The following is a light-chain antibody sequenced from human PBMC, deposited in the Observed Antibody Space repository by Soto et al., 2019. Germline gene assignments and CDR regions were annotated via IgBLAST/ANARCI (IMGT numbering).Light chain of an antibody. CDR1: QTVRSY. CDR3: QQRGNWPPT. Sequence: EIVLTQSPATLSLSPGERATLSCRASQTVRSYLAWYQQKPGQAPRLLIYDASNRATGIPARFSGSGSGTDFTLTISSLEPEDFAVYYCQQRGNWPPTFGGGTKVDIK. CDR2: DAS. J-gene: IGKJ4*01. V-gene: IGKV3-11*01.